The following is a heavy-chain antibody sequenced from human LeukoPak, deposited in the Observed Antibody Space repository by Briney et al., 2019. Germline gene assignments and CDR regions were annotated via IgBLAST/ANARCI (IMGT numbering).Heavy chain of an antibody. CDR3: ARSLHYYDSSGYSGRAFDI. CDR1: GYTFTSYY. J-gene: IGHJ3*02. Sequence: ASVKVSCKASGYTFTSYYMHWVRQAPGQGLEWMGIINPSGGSTSYAQKFQGRVTMTRDTSTSTVYMELSSLRSEDTAVYYCARSLHYYDSSGYSGRAFDIWGQGTMVTVSS. V-gene: IGHV1-46*01. D-gene: IGHD3-22*01. CDR2: INPSGGST.